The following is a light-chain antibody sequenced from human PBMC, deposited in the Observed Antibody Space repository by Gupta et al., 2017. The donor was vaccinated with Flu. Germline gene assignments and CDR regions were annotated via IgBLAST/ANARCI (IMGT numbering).Light chain of an antibody. Sequence: QSVLTQPPSASGTPGQRVTLPCSGASSNIGGHFVSWYQHLPGTALKLLIFADTQRPAGVPDRFSGSKSGTSASLAISGLRSEDEADYYCAAWDDSLSVVFGGGTKLTVL. V-gene: IGLV1-47*01. J-gene: IGLJ3*02. CDR3: AAWDDSLSVV. CDR2: ADT. CDR1: SSNIGGHF.